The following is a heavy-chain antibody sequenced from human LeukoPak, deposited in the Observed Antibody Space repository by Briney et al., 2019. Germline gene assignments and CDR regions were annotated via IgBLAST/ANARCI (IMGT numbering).Heavy chain of an antibody. CDR1: GYTFTDYY. D-gene: IGHD6-19*01. CDR3: ASTLYSSGWYPDY. CDR2: INPNGGGT. J-gene: IGHJ4*02. Sequence: ASVKVSCKASGYTFTDYYMHWVRQAPGQGLEWMGWINPNGGGTNYAQRFQGRVSMTRDTSISTAYMELSRLRSDDTAVYYCASTLYSSGWYPDYWGQGTLVTVSS. V-gene: IGHV1-2*02.